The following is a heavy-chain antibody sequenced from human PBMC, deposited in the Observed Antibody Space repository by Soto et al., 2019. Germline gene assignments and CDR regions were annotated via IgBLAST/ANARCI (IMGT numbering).Heavy chain of an antibody. V-gene: IGHV4-39*01. D-gene: IGHD1-26*01. Sequence: QLQLQESGPGLVKPSETLSLTCTVSGGSISSSSYYWGWIRQPPGKGLEWVGSIYYSGSAYYNPSLKSRVTISVDTSKNQFSLKLSSVTAADTAVYYCARQARRGSYYYPDGFDVWGQGTMVTVSS. CDR2: IYYSGSA. CDR1: GGSISSSSYY. CDR3: ARQARRGSYYYPDGFDV. J-gene: IGHJ3*01.